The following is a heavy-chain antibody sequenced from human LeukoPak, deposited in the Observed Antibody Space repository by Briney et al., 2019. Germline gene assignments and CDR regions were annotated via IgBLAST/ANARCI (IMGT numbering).Heavy chain of an antibody. D-gene: IGHD3-22*01. CDR2: ISGSGGST. CDR1: GFTVSSNY. J-gene: IGHJ4*02. V-gene: IGHV3-23*01. CDR3: AKTSKNYYDSSGYRGGFDY. Sequence: GGSLRLSCAASGFTVSSNYMSWVRQAPGKGLEWVSAISGSGGSTYYADSVKGRFTISRDNSKNTLYLQMNSLRAEDTAVYYCAKTSKNYYDSSGYRGGFDYWGQGTLVTVSS.